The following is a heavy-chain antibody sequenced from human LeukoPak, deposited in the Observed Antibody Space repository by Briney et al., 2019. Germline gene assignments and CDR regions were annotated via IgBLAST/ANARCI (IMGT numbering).Heavy chain of an antibody. CDR2: ISYDGSNK. V-gene: IGHV3-30*04. D-gene: IGHD1-1*01. CDR1: GFTFSSYA. J-gene: IGHJ4*02. Sequence: GGSLRLSCTASGFTFSSYAMHWVRQSPGKGLEWVAFISYDGSNKYYADSVKGRFTISRDNSKNTLNLQMNSLRAEDTAVYYCAKRWTGTTIGQQDYWGQGTLVTVSS. CDR3: AKRWTGTTIGQQDY.